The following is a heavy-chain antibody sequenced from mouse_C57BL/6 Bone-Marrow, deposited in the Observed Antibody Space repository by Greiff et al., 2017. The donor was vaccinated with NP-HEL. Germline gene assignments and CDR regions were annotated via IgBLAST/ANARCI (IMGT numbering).Heavy chain of an antibody. J-gene: IGHJ2*01. Sequence: VQLKQSGAELVRPGASVKLSCTASGFNIKDDYMHWVKQRPEQGLEWIGWIDPENGDTEYASKFQGKATITADTSSNTAYLQLSSLTSEDTAVYYCTTEGLRLDYWGQGTTLTVSS. CDR2: IDPENGDT. CDR3: TTEGLRLDY. D-gene: IGHD2-4*01. CDR1: GFNIKDDY. V-gene: IGHV14-4*01.